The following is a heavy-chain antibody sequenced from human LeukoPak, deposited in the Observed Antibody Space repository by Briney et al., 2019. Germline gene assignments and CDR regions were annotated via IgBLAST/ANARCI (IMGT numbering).Heavy chain of an antibody. D-gene: IGHD5-24*01. CDR1: GGSISSYY. CDR3: ARQTAKRFDY. CDR2: IYYSGST. J-gene: IGHJ4*02. V-gene: IGHV4-59*01. Sequence: SETLSLTCTVSGGSISSYYWSWIRQPPGKGLEWIGYIYYSGSTNYNPSLKSRVTVSVDTSKNQFSLKLSSVTAADTAVYYCARQTAKRFDYWGQGTLVTVSS.